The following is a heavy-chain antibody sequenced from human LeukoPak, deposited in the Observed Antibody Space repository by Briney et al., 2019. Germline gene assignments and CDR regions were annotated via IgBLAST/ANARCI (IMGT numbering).Heavy chain of an antibody. CDR1: GFTFNDYA. Sequence: GGSLRLSCAASGFTFNDYAMHWVRQAPGKGLEWASGINWNSNNIGYADSVKGRFTISRDNAKNTLYLQMNSLRAEDTAVYYCARVQGHPPNGLDVWGQGTMVTVSS. V-gene: IGHV3-9*01. J-gene: IGHJ3*01. CDR3: ARVQGHPPNGLDV. D-gene: IGHD2-8*01. CDR2: INWNSNNI.